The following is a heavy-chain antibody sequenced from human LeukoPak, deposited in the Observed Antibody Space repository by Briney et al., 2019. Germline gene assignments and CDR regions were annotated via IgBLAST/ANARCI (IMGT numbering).Heavy chain of an antibody. D-gene: IGHD7-27*01. CDR2: IYYSGST. V-gene: IGHV4-59*08. J-gene: IGHJ4*02. Sequence: PSETLSLTCTVSGGPISSNYWSWIRQPPGKGLEWIGYIYYSGSTNYNPSLKSRVTISLDTSKNQFSLKLSSVTAADTAVYYCAMHTTGADFDYWGQGTLVTVSS. CDR1: GGPISSNY. CDR3: AMHTTGADFDY.